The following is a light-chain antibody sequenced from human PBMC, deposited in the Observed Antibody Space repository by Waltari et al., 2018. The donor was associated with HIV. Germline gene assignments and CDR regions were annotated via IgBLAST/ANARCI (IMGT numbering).Light chain of an antibody. V-gene: IGKV1-39*01. CDR1: QSISSY. J-gene: IGKJ2*03. Sequence: DIQMTQSQSSLSASVGDRVTITCRAIQSISSYLNWHQQKPGKAPKLLIYAASSLQSGVPSRFSGSGSGTDFTLTISSLQPEDFATYYCQQSYSTPYSFGQGTKLEIK. CDR3: QQSYSTPYS. CDR2: AAS.